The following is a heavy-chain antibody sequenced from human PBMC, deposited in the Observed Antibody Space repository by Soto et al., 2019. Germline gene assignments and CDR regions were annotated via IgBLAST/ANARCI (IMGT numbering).Heavy chain of an antibody. CDR1: GYTFTSYH. J-gene: IGHJ4*02. Sequence: QVQLVQSGAEVKKPGASVKVSCKTSGYTFTSYHISWVRQAPGQGLEWMGWISAYNTNTNYAQKFQGRVTMTTDTLTSTTYMELRSLRSDDTAVCYCARDTPPTDYWGQGTLVTVSS. V-gene: IGHV1-18*01. CDR3: ARDTPPTDY. CDR2: ISAYNTNT.